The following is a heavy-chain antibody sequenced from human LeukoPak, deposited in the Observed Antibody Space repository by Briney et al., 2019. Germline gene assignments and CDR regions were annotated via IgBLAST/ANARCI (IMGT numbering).Heavy chain of an antibody. CDR3: ARGGSSWYLVYYGMDV. J-gene: IGHJ6*02. V-gene: IGHV3-53*01. Sequence: GGSLRLSCAASGFTFSSYAMHWVRQAPGKGLEWVSVIYSGGSTYYADSVKGRFTISRDNSKNTLYLQMNSLRAEDTAVYYCARGGSSWYLVYYGMDVWGQGTTVTVSS. D-gene: IGHD6-13*01. CDR2: IYSGGST. CDR1: GFTFSSYA.